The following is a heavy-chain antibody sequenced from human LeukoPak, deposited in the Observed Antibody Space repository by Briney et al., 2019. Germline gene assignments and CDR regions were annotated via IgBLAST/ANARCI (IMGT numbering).Heavy chain of an antibody. CDR3: ARDEGVLLWFGESTAWFDP. CDR2: ISPNSGGT. Sequence: ASVKVSCKASGYTFTGYYMHWVRQAPGQGLEWMGWISPNSGGTNYAQKLQGRVTMTTDTSTSTAYMELRSLRSDDTAVYYCARDEGVLLWFGESTAWFDPWGQGTLVTVSS. D-gene: IGHD3-10*01. V-gene: IGHV1-2*02. CDR1: GYTFTGYY. J-gene: IGHJ5*02.